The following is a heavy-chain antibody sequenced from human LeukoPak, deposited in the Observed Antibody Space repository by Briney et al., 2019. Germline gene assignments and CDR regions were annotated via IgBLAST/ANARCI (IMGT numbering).Heavy chain of an antibody. Sequence: SETLSLTCTVSGGSISSGSYYWSWIRQPAGKGLEWIGRIYTSGSTNYNPSLKSRVTISVDTSKNQFSLKLSSVTAADTAVYYCARGTRANWFDPWGQGTLVTVSS. J-gene: IGHJ5*02. CDR1: GGSISSGSYY. CDR2: IYTSGST. V-gene: IGHV4-61*02. CDR3: ARGTRANWFDP.